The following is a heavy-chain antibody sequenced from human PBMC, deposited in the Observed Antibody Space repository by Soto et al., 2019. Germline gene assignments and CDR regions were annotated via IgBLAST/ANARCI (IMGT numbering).Heavy chain of an antibody. CDR1: GGSFSVYY. CDR3: AKITIFGEAEY. Sequence: LTCSVYGGSFSVYYWSWIRQPPGKGLEWIGEINHSGSTNYNPSLKSRVTISVDTSKNQFSLKLSSVTAADTAVYYCAKITIFGEAEYWGQGTLVTVSS. J-gene: IGHJ4*02. D-gene: IGHD3-3*01. CDR2: INHSGST. V-gene: IGHV4-34*01.